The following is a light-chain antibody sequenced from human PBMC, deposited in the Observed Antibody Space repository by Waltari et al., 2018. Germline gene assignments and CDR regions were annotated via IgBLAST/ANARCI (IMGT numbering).Light chain of an antibody. CDR1: QDIGGY. CDR3: QYYDNLPMFT. CDR2: RTT. Sequence: DIQLTQSPSSLAASVGARVTLTCRASQDIGGYLNWYQHQPGRAPKLLIYRTTILTTGVPSRFSGGASRTDYTLTITNLQPEDIATYYCQYYDNLPMFTFGPGTKVEIK. J-gene: IGKJ2*01. V-gene: IGKV1-33*01.